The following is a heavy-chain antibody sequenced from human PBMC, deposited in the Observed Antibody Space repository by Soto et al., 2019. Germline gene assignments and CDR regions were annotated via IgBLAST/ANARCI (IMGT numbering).Heavy chain of an antibody. V-gene: IGHV3-30*18. D-gene: IGHD7-27*01. Sequence: QVQLVESGGGVVQPGRSLRLSCAASGFILSSYGMHWVRQAPGKGLEWVAVISYDGSNKYYADSVKGRFTISRDNSPNTLYLQMNSLRAEDTAVYYCAKDLGHGGRGAFDIWGQGTMVTVSS. J-gene: IGHJ3*02. CDR2: ISYDGSNK. CDR3: AKDLGHGGRGAFDI. CDR1: GFILSSYG.